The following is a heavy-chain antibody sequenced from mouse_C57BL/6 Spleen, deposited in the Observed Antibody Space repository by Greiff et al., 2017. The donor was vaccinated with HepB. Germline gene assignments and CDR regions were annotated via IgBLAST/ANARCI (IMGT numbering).Heavy chain of an antibody. CDR1: GYAFSSSW. J-gene: IGHJ1*03. CDR3: ARSLTGYWYFDV. D-gene: IGHD4-1*01. V-gene: IGHV1-82*01. Sequence: VQLQQSGPELVKPGASVKISCKASGYAFSSSWMNWVKQRPGKGLEWIGRIYPGDGDTNYNGKFKGKATLTADKSSSTAYMQLSSLTSEDSAVYFCARSLTGYWYFDVWGTGTTVTVSS. CDR2: IYPGDGDT.